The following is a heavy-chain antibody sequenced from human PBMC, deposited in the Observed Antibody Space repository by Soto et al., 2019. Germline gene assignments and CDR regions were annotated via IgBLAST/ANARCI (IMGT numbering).Heavy chain of an antibody. Sequence: QVQLVQSGAEVKKPGSSVKVSCKASGGTFSSYGISWVRQAPGQGLEWMGGIIPIFGTANYAQKLQGRVTITADESTSTAYMELSSLRCEDPAVYYCARVAMVRGVIRHWVEPWGQGTLVTVSS. J-gene: IGHJ5*02. CDR3: ARVAMVRGVIRHWVEP. V-gene: IGHV1-69*01. CDR2: IIPIFGTA. D-gene: IGHD3-10*01. CDR1: GGTFSSYG.